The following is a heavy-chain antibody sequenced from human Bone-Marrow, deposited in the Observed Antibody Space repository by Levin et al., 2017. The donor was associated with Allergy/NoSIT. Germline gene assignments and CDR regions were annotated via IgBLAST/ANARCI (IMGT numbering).Heavy chain of an antibody. V-gene: IGHV1-24*01. J-gene: IGHJ3*02. Sequence: ASVKVSCKVSGYTLTELSMHWVRQAPGKGLEWMGGFDPEDGETIYAQKFQGRVTMTEDTSTDTAYMELSSLRSEDTAVYYCATPKLDSSWPAFDIWGQGTMVTVSS. CDR2: FDPEDGET. CDR3: ATPKLDSSWPAFDI. D-gene: IGHD6-13*01. CDR1: GYTLTELS.